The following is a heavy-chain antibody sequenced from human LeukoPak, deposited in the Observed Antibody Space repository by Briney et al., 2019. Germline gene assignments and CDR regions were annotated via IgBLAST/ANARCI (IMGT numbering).Heavy chain of an antibody. J-gene: IGHJ1*01. CDR3: ASAQGGVILPDYFRH. V-gene: IGHV3-21*01. D-gene: IGHD2/OR15-2a*01. CDR1: GFTFSSYN. CDR2: ISSSGNYI. Sequence: PGGSQRLSCAASGFTFSSYNMNWVRQAPGKGLEWVSSISSSGNYIYYADSLKGRFTISRDNAKNSLYLQMNSLRADDTAVYFCASAQGGVILPDYFRHWGEGTVVTVSS.